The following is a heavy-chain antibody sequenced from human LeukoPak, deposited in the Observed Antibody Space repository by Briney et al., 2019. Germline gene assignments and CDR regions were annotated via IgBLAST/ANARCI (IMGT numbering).Heavy chain of an antibody. J-gene: IGHJ4*02. CDR3: ARESIDKPHYGGTEFDY. V-gene: IGHV4-31*03. CDR2: IYYSGST. D-gene: IGHD4-23*01. CDR1: GGSISSGGYY. Sequence: PSETLSLTCTVSGGSISSGGYYWSWIRQHPGKGLEWIVYIYYSGSTYYNPSLKSRVTISVDTSKNQFSLKLSSVTAADTAVYYCARESIDKPHYGGTEFDYWGQGTLVTVSS.